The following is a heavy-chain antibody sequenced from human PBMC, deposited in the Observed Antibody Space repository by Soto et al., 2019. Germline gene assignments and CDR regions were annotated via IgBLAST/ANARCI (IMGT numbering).Heavy chain of an antibody. CDR1: GGTSNNYA. CDR2: IIPMSGAA. Sequence: RASVKVSCKASGGTSNNYAISWVRQAPGQGLEWMGAIIPMSGAAKYAQRFQGRVTIAADESTSTAYMELHSLRSDDTAVYYCARFRDSSSSGHYYYYGMDVWGQGTTVTVSS. CDR3: ARFRDSSSSGHYYYYGMDV. D-gene: IGHD6-6*01. V-gene: IGHV1-69*13. J-gene: IGHJ6*02.